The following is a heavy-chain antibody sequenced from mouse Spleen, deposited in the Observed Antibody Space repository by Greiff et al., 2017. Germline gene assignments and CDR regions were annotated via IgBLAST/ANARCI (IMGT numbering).Heavy chain of an antibody. CDR2: INPNNGGT. D-gene: IGHD2-4*01. J-gene: IGHJ3*01. CDR3: ARLGYDYDWFAY. CDR1: GYTFTDYY. V-gene: IGHV1-26*01. Sequence: EVQLQQSGPELVKPGASVKISCKASGYTFTDYYMNWVKQSHGKSLEWIGDINPNNGGTSYNQKFKGKATLTVDKSSSTAYMELRSLTSEDSAVYYCARLGYDYDWFAYWGQGTLVTVSA.